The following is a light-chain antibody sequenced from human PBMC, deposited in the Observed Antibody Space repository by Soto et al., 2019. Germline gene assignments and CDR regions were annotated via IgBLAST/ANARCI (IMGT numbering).Light chain of an antibody. J-gene: IGKJ4*01. V-gene: IGKV1-5*01. CDR3: QQYNSYMLT. CDR1: QSISNW. CDR2: DAS. Sequence: DIHMTQSPSTLSASVGDRVTITCRASQSISNWLAWYQQKPGKVPKLLIYDASSLESGVPSRFSGSGSGTEFTLTISSLQPDDFATYYCQQYNSYMLTFGGGTKVDIK.